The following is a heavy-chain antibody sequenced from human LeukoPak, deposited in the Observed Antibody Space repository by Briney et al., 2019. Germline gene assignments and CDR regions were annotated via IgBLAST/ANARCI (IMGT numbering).Heavy chain of an antibody. V-gene: IGHV4-34*01. CDR2: INHSGST. Sequence: RPSETLSLTCAVYGGSFSGYYWSWIRQPPGKGLEWIGEINHSGSTNYNPSLKSRVTISVDTSKNQFSLKLSSVTAADTAVYYCARSYSSSKTFDYWGQGTLATVSS. CDR1: GGSFSGYY. CDR3: ARSYSSSKTFDY. J-gene: IGHJ4*02. D-gene: IGHD6-6*01.